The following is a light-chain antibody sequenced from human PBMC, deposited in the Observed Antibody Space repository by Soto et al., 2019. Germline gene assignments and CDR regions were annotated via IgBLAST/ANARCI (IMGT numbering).Light chain of an antibody. Sequence: DIQMTQSPSSLSAFVGDRVSITCRASQSISDYLYWYQQKVGKAPKLLIYAASTLKSGVPSRFSGSGSGTDFTLTISSLQPEDFATYYCQQTYTTPQTFGQGTKLEI. J-gene: IGKJ2*01. CDR1: QSISDY. V-gene: IGKV1-39*01. CDR2: AAS. CDR3: QQTYTTPQT.